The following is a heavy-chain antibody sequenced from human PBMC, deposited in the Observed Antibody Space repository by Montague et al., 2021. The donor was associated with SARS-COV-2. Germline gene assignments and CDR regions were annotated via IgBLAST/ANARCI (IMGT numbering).Heavy chain of an antibody. CDR3: AKDIGTYCSSTSCYWAGAFDI. V-gene: IGHV3-9*01. Sequence: FQRLSCAASGFTFGDYAMHWVRQAPGKGLEWVSGISWNSGSIDYADSVKGRFTISRDNAKNSLYLQMNSLRAEDTALYYCAKDIGTYCSSTSCYWAGAFDIWGQGTMVTVSS. J-gene: IGHJ3*02. CDR1: GFTFGDYA. D-gene: IGHD2-2*01. CDR2: ISWNSGSI.